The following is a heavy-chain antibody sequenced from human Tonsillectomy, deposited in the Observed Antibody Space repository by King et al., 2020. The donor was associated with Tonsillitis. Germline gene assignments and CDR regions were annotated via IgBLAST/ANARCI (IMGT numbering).Heavy chain of an antibody. J-gene: IGHJ4*02. CDR3: ARDEHYDSIGYYYVFDY. D-gene: IGHD3-22*01. CDR1: GFTFSRYA. V-gene: IGHV3-30-3*01. Sequence: LVESGGGVVQPGRSLRLSCAASGFTFSRYAMHWVRQAPGKGLEWVALISYDGSHKYYADSVKGRFTISRDNSKNTLYLQMNSLRAEDRALYYCARDEHYDSIGYYYVFDYWGQGTLVTVSS. CDR2: ISYDGSHK.